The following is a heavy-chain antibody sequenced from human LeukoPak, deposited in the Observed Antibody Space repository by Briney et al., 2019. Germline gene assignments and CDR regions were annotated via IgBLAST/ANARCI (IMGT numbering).Heavy chain of an antibody. CDR1: GLGARTSGMR. Sequence: SGPALLQHTSTLTLTWMLSGLGARTSGMRGRGIREPPGKGLEWLTLTDWDDDKFYSTYLKTRLTISTDTSKHLLVLTLTYMATVDSAAYYYAHYSVRVVPSAMAFDYWGQGTLVTVSS. CDR2: TDWDDDK. CDR3: AHYSVRVVPSAMAFDY. J-gene: IGHJ4*02. D-gene: IGHD2-2*01. V-gene: IGHV2-70*04.